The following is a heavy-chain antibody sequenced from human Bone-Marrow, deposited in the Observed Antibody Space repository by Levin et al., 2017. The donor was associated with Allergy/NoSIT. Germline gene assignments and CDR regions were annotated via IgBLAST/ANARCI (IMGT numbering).Heavy chain of an antibody. J-gene: IGHJ4*02. CDR2: ISSSSSAI. D-gene: IGHD3-22*01. Sequence: GESLKISCAASGFTFSRYSMNWVRQAPGKGLEWVSLISSSSSAIYYADSVKGRFTISRDNAKNSVYLQMNSLRAEDTAVYYCARDGGYYDSSARDYGAPDYWGQGTLVTVSS. V-gene: IGHV3-48*01. CDR3: ARDGGYYDSSARDYGAPDY. CDR1: GFTFSRYS.